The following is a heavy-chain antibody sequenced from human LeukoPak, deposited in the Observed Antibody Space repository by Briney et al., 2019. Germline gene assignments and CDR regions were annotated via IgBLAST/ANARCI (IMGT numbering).Heavy chain of an antibody. V-gene: IGHV3-74*01. CDR3: ARRGSGYDAAPTGMDV. CDR1: GFTFSSYW. D-gene: IGHD5-12*01. Sequence: GGSLRLSCAASGFTFSSYWMHWVRQAPGKGLVWVSRINSDGSSTSYADSMKGRFTISRDNAKNTLYLQMNSLRVEDTAVYYCARRGSGYDAAPTGMDVWGQGTTVTVSS. CDR2: INSDGSST. J-gene: IGHJ6*02.